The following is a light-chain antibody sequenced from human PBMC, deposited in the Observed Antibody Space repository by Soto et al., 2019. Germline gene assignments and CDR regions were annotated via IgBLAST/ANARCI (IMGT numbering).Light chain of an antibody. V-gene: IGKV3-20*01. J-gene: IGKJ5*01. CDR1: QSVSSSY. CDR2: GAS. CDR3: QQYGSSPSSIT. Sequence: EIVLTQSPGTLFLSPGERATLSCRASQSVSSSYLAWYQQKPGQAPRLLIYGASSRATGIPDRFSGSGSGTDFTLTISRLEPEDFAVYYCQQYGSSPSSITFGQGTRLEIK.